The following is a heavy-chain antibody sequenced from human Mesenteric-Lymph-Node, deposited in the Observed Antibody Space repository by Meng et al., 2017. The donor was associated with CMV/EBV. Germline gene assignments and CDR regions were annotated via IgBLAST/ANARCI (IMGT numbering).Heavy chain of an antibody. CDR3: AKDERIPYGSGSYNWFDP. V-gene: IGHV4-59*01. J-gene: IGHJ5*02. D-gene: IGHD3-10*01. CDR2: IYYTGIT. Sequence: ESLKISCTVSGGSLSGSYWSWIRRPSGKGLEWVGHIYYTGITDYNPSLQSRVTISVDTSKNQFSLSLASVTAADTAVYYCAKDERIPYGSGSYNWFDPWGRGTLVTVSS. CDR1: GGSLSGSY.